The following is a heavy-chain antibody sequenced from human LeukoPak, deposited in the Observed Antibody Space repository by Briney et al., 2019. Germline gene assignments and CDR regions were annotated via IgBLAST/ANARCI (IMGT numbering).Heavy chain of an antibody. CDR2: ISSSSSYI. D-gene: IGHD3-3*02. V-gene: IGHV3-21*01. Sequence: PGGSLRLSCAASGFTFSSYSMNWVRQAPGKGLEWVSSISSSSSYIYYGDSVKGRFTISRDNAENSLYLQMNSLRAEDTAVYYCARSISMGSPPDVWGQGTMVTVSS. CDR1: GFTFSSYS. CDR3: ARSISMGSPPDV. J-gene: IGHJ6*02.